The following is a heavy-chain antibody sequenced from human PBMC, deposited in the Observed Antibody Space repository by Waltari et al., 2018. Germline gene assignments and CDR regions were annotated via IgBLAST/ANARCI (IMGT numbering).Heavy chain of an antibody. D-gene: IGHD6-13*01. CDR2: INAGNGNT. CDR1: GYTFTSYA. Sequence: QVQLVQSGAEVKKPGASVKVSCKASGYTFTSYAMHWVRQAPGQRLEWMGWINAGNGNTKYSQKVQGRVTITRDTSASTAYMELSSLRSEDTAVYYCARWAAAGKGVDPWGQGTLVTVSS. CDR3: ARWAAAGKGVDP. J-gene: IGHJ5*02. V-gene: IGHV1-3*01.